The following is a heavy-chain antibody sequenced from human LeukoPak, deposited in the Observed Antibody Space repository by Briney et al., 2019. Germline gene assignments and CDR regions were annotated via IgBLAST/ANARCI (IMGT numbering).Heavy chain of an antibody. D-gene: IGHD1-26*01. V-gene: IGHV4-59*08. CDR1: GGSISSYY. J-gene: IGHJ6*02. CDR3: ARTGAHYGTDV. CDR2: IYYSGST. Sequence: SETLSLTCTVSGGSISSYYWSWIRQPPGKGLEWIGYIYYSGSTNYNPSLKSRLTISVETSKNQFSLKLSSVTAADTAVYYCARTGAHYGTDVWGQATAVTVSS.